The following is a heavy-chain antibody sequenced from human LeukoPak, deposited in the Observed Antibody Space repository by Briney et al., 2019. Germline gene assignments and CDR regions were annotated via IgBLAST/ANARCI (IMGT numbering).Heavy chain of an antibody. D-gene: IGHD6-19*01. CDR3: ARANTGYSSNWFDY. V-gene: IGHV3-64*01. CDR2: ISSNGDST. Sequence: GGSLRLSCAASGFTFSNYAMHWVRQAPGKGLEYVSAISSNGDSTYYANSVKGRFTISRDNSKNTLYLQMGSLRAEDMAVYYCARANTGYSSNWFDYWGQGTLVTVSS. CDR1: GFTFSNYA. J-gene: IGHJ5*01.